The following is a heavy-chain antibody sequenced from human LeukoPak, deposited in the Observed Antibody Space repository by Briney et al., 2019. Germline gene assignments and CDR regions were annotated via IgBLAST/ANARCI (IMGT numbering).Heavy chain of an antibody. CDR1: GYTFTSYG. D-gene: IGHD6-19*01. V-gene: IGHV1-18*01. CDR2: ISAYNGNT. CDR3: ARELLPVSSGWYGWYFDL. Sequence: ASVKVSCKASGYTFTSYGISWVRQAPGQGLEWMGWISAYNGNTNYAQKLQGRVTMTTDTSTSTAYMELRSLRSDDTAVYYCARELLPVSSGWYGWYFDLWGRGTLVTVSS. J-gene: IGHJ2*01.